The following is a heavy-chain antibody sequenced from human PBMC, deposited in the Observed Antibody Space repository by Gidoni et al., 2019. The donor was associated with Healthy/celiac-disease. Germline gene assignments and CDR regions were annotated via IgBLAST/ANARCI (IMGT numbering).Heavy chain of an antibody. V-gene: IGHV3-66*01. CDR1: GFTVSSNY. D-gene: IGHD3-9*01. CDR2: IYSGGST. J-gene: IGHJ4*02. CDR3: ARIPNILRYFDY. Sequence: EVQLVESGGGLVQPGGSLRLSCAASGFTVSSNYMSWVRQAPGKGLEWVSVIYSGGSTYYADSVKGRFTISRDNSKNTLYLQMNSLRAEDTAVYYCARIPNILRYFDYWGQGTLVTVSS.